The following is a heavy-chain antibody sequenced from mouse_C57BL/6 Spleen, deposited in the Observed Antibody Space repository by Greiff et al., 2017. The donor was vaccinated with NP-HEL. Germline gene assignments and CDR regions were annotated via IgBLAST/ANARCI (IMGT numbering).Heavy chain of an antibody. J-gene: IGHJ2*01. Sequence: EVQLQESEGGLVQPGSSMKLSCTASGFTFSDYYMAWVRQVPEKGLEWVANINYDGSSTYYLDSLKSRFIISRDNAKNILYLQMSSLKSEDTATYYCARAGTDYFDYWGQGTTLTVSS. D-gene: IGHD4-1*01. CDR3: ARAGTDYFDY. CDR1: GFTFSDYY. CDR2: INYDGSST. V-gene: IGHV5-16*01.